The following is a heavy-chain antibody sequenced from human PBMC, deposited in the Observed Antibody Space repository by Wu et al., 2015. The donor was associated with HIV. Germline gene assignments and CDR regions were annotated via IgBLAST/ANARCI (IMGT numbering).Heavy chain of an antibody. D-gene: IGHD2-15*01. V-gene: IGHV1-2*02. J-gene: IGHJ4*02. CDR1: GYTFTDYY. CDR2: INTNRGGT. CDR3: TRSTFAGGSDTWYSFDK. Sequence: QVQLLQSGAEVKKPGASVIVSCKTSGYTFTDYYIYWVRQAPGQGPEWIGWINTNRGGTKYAQRFQGRVTLTRDTAVSTAYMELSSLKSEDTAVYFCTRSTFAGGSDTWYSFDKWGQGTLVSVSS.